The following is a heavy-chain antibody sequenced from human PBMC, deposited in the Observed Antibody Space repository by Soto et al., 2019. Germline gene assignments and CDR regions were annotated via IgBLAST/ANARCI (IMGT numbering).Heavy chain of an antibody. CDR3: ARLCGSESYTVDY. Sequence: QVQLVESGGGVVLPGRSLRLSCAASGFTFRSYGMHCFRQAPGKGLEWVALIWYDGGNNYYADSVKGRFTISRDNSKNTLSRKINTLRASDTAVYFVARLCGSESYTVDYWGQGTLVTVSS. CDR2: IWYDGGNN. D-gene: IGHD3-10*01. CDR1: GFTFRSYG. V-gene: IGHV3-33*01. J-gene: IGHJ4*02.